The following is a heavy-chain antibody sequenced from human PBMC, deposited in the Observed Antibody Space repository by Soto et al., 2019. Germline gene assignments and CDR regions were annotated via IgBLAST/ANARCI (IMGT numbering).Heavy chain of an antibody. CDR1: GYTLTELS. CDR2: ISSNSSYI. CDR3: ARDVVVPAANYYCYGMDV. D-gene: IGHD2-2*01. V-gene: IGHV3-21*01. J-gene: IGHJ6*02. Sequence: GASVKVSCKVSGYTLTELSMHWVRQAPGKGLEWISSISSNSSYIYYADKVKGRFTISRDNAKNSLYLQMNSLRAEDTAVYYCARDVVVPAANYYCYGMDVWGQGTTVTVSS.